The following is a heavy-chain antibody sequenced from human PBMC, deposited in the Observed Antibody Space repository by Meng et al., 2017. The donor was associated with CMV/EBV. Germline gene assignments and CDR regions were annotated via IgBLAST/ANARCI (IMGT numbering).Heavy chain of an antibody. CDR2: ISSSGSTI. CDR1: GFTFSSYE. D-gene: IGHD2-2*02. V-gene: IGHV3-48*03. CDR3: ARGSGAKDIVVVPGAIHGGYYYYGMDV. J-gene: IGHJ6*02. Sequence: GESLKISCAASGFTFSSYEMNWVRQAPGKGLEWVSYISSSGSTIYYADSVKGRFTISRDNAKNSLYLQMNSLRAEDTADYYCARGSGAKDIVVVPGAIHGGYYYYGMDVWGQGTTVTVSS.